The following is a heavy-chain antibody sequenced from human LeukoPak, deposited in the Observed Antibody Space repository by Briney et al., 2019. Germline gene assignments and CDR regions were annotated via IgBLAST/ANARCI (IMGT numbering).Heavy chain of an antibody. D-gene: IGHD4-23*01. Sequence: SGGSLRLSCAASGFTFSSYGMHWVRQPPGKGLEWVAVISFDGTNKYYADSVKGRFTISRDNSNNTLYLQMNSLRAEDTAVYYCARGRAGYGGNSDYWGQGTLVTVSS. V-gene: IGHV3-30*03. CDR2: ISFDGTNK. CDR3: ARGRAGYGGNSDY. J-gene: IGHJ4*02. CDR1: GFTFSSYG.